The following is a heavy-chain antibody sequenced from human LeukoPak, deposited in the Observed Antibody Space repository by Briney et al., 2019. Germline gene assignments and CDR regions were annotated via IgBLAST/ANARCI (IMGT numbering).Heavy chain of an antibody. CDR1: GFTFSSHW. J-gene: IGHJ6*03. CDR2: INTDGSDT. Sequence: PGGSLRLSCTASGFTFSSHWMHWVRQAPGKGLVWVSRINTDGSDTSYADSVKGRFTISRDNAKNSLYLQMNSLRAEDTAVYYCARVSSYSSSSEHYYYYMDVWGKGTTVTVSS. CDR3: ARVSSYSSSSEHYYYYMDV. D-gene: IGHD6-6*01. V-gene: IGHV3-74*01.